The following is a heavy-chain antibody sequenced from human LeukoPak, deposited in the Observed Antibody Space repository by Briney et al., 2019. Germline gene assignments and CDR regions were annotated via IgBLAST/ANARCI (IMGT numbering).Heavy chain of an antibody. Sequence: ASVKVSCKASGYTFTSYGISWVRQAPGQGLEWMGWISAYNGNTNCAQKLQGRVTMTTDTSTSTAYMELRSLRSDDTAVYYCARSLYCSGGSCYPAAYYYYMDVWGKGTTVTVSS. J-gene: IGHJ6*03. CDR3: ARSLYCSGGSCYPAAYYYYMDV. D-gene: IGHD2-15*01. CDR2: ISAYNGNT. CDR1: GYTFTSYG. V-gene: IGHV1-18*01.